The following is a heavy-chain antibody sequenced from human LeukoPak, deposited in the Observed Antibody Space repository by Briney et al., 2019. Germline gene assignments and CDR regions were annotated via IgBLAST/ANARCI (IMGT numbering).Heavy chain of an antibody. CDR2: INTNTGNP. CDR3: ARGGRWLSSYNWFDP. J-gene: IGHJ5*02. V-gene: IGHV7-4-1*02. D-gene: IGHD4-23*01. CDR1: GYTFTSYA. Sequence: ASVKVSCKASGYTFTSYAMNWVRQAPGQGLEWMGWINTNTGNPTYAQGFTGRFVFSLDTSVNTAYLQISSLKAEDTAVYYCARGGRWLSSYNWFDPWGQGTLVTVSS.